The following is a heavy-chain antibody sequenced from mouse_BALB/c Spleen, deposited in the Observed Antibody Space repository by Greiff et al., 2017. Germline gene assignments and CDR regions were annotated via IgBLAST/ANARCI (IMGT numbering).Heavy chain of an antibody. Sequence: LVKTGASVKISCKASGYSFTGYYMHWVKQSHGKSLEWIGYISCYNGATSYNQKFKGKATFTVDTSSSTAYMQFNSLTSEDSAVYYCAYEYDGGAWFADWGQGTLVTVSA. CDR3: AYEYDGGAWFAD. V-gene: IGHV1S34*01. D-gene: IGHD2-4*01. J-gene: IGHJ3*01. CDR2: ISCYNGAT. CDR1: GYSFTGYY.